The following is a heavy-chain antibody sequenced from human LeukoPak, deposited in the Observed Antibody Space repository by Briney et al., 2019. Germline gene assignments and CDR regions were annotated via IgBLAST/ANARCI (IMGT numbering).Heavy chain of an antibody. CDR3: ARGYRSAADFDY. J-gene: IGHJ4*02. D-gene: IGHD6-13*01. V-gene: IGHV4-61*01. CDR1: GGSVSSGSYY. Sequence: SETLSLTCTVSGGSVSSGSYYWSWIRQPPGKGLEWIGYIYYSGSTNYNPSLKSRVTISVDTSKNQFSLKLSSVTAADTAVYYCARGYRSAADFDYWGQGTLVTASS. CDR2: IYYSGST.